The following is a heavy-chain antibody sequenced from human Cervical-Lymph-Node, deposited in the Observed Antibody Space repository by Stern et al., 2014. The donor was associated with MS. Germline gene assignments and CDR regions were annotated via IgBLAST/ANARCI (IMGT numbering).Heavy chain of an antibody. J-gene: IGHJ4*02. CDR3: ARDLGGYDY. CDR1: GGSISS. D-gene: IGHD3-16*01. V-gene: IGHV4-4*02. Sequence: DQLVESGPGLVKPSGTLSLTCAVSGGSISSWVRQPPGKGLEWLGEIYHSGSTNYNPSLKSRVTISIDKSKNQLSLKLTSVTAADTAVYYCARDLGGYDYWGQGTLVTVSS. CDR2: IYHSGST.